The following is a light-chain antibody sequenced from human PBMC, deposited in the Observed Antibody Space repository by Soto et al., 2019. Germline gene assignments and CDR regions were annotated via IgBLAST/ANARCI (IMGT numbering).Light chain of an antibody. J-gene: IGLJ1*01. V-gene: IGLV1-40*01. CDR2: GNA. CDR3: QSFDISLSGYV. CDR1: SSNIGADYD. Sequence: QSVLTQPPSVSGAPGQRVTISCTGSSSNIGADYDVHWYQQYPGTSPKLLIYGNANRPSGVPDRFSGSKSGTSASLTITGLQADDEADYYCQSFDISLSGYVFGTGTKVTVL.